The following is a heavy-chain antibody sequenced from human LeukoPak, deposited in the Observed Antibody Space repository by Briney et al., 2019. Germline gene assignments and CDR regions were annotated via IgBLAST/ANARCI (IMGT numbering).Heavy chain of an antibody. CDR2: IIPIFGTA. D-gene: IGHD3-22*01. V-gene: IGHV1-69*05. J-gene: IGHJ4*02. Sequence: SVKVSCKASGGTFSSYAISWVRQAPGQGLEWMGGIIPIFGTANYAQKFQGRVTITTDESTSTAYMELSSLRSEDTAVYYCAREYSSGYYYSRFDYWGQGTLVTVSS. CDR1: GGTFSSYA. CDR3: AREYSSGYYYSRFDY.